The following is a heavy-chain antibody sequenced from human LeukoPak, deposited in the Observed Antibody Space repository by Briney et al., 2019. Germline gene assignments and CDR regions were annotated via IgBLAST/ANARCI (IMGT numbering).Heavy chain of an antibody. CDR3: ARHDYYYYGMDV. J-gene: IGHJ6*02. CDR1: GGSISSSSYY. CDR2: IYYSGST. Sequence: SETPSLTCTVSGGSISSSSYYWGWIRQPPGKGLEWIGSIYYSGSTYYNPSLKSRVTISVDTSKNQFSLKLSSVTAADTAVYYCARHDYYYYGMDVWGQGTTVTVSS. V-gene: IGHV4-39*01.